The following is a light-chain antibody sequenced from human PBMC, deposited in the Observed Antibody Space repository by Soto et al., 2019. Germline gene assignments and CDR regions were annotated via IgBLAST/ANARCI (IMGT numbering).Light chain of an antibody. CDR1: RSLTSSS. Sequence: PGERAALSCRASRSLTSSSLAWYQQKPGHSPARLIYGASRRAAGIPYRFSASHSGTDFTLTISCLEPEDFAVYFCQKYDTTPRTFGPGTRLESK. CDR3: QKYDTTPRT. J-gene: IGKJ1*01. CDR2: GAS. V-gene: IGKV3-20*01.